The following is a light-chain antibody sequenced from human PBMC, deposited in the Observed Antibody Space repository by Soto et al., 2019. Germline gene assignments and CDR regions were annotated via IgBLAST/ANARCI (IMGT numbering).Light chain of an antibody. CDR1: HSVTTH. CDR3: QQRSDSIT. Sequence: EIVLTQSPDTLSLSPDERATLSCWASHSVTTHLAWFQQRPGQTPRLLIYDASTRAPGIPARFSGRGSGADFTLTISSLEPEDFAVYYCQQRSDSITFGQGTRLEI. V-gene: IGKV3-11*01. J-gene: IGKJ5*01. CDR2: DAS.